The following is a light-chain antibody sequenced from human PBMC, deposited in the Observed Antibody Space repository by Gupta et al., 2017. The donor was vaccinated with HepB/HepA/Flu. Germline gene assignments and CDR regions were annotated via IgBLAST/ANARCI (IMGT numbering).Light chain of an antibody. CDR1: QNISRY. CDR3: QESDITPRT. V-gene: IGKV1-39*01. CDR2: AAS. Sequence: DIQMTQSPSSLSASVGDRVTLTCRASQNISRYLNWYQQKLGKAPKLLIYAASSLQSGVPSRFSGSGSGTDFTLTISRLQPEDFAIYYCQESDITPRTFGQGTKVEIK. J-gene: IGKJ1*01.